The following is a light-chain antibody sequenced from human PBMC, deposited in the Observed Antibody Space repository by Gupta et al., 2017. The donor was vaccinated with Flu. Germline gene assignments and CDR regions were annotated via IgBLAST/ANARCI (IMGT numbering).Light chain of an antibody. V-gene: IGKV1-12*01. J-gene: IGKJ5*01. CDR1: QCISSW. CDR2: AAS. Sequence: DSQLTQSPSSLPASVGDRATITCRASQCISSWLAWYQQKPGKPPKLLIYAASSLQSGVPSRFSGSGSGTDFTLNISSLQPEDFATYYCQQANSFPFTFGQGTRLEIK. CDR3: QQANSFPFT.